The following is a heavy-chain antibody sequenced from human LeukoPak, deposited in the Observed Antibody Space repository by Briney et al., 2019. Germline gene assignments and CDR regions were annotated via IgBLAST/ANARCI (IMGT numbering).Heavy chain of an antibody. CDR2: IYYSGST. J-gene: IGHJ4*02. CDR1: GGSISSSSYY. V-gene: IGHV4-39*07. D-gene: IGHD2-2*01. Sequence: SETLSLTCTVSGGSISSSSYYWGWIRQPPGTGLEWIGSIYYSGSTYYNPSLKSRVTISVDTSKNQFSLKLSSVTAADTAVYYCASVYCSSTSCYVDYWGQGTLVTVSS. CDR3: ASVYCSSTSCYVDY.